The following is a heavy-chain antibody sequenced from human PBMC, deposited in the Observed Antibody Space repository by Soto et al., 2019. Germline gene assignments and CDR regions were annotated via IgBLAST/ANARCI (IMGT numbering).Heavy chain of an antibody. CDR1: AFTLSAYD. CDR2: LGAADDP. CDR3: ARAYAGRLPRRADYYYAMDV. V-gene: IGHV3-13*05. J-gene: IGHJ6*02. D-gene: IGHD2-15*01. Sequence: GGSLRLSCAASAFTLSAYDMHWVRQPNGKGLEWVSALGAADDPYYFGSVKGRFTITRENAKNSLYLQMNNLRAGDTAVYYCARAYAGRLPRRADYYYAMDVWGQGTTVTVSS.